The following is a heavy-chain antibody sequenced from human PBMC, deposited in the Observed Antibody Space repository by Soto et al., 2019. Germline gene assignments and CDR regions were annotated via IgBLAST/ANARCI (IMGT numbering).Heavy chain of an antibody. CDR2: INPNSGGT. J-gene: IGHJ4*02. CDR3: ASAAVTGTAGLDF. V-gene: IGHV1-2*02. CDR1: GYTFSGFY. Sequence: QVLLLQSGAVVKKPGASVKVSCKASGYTFSGFYMHWVRQAPGQGLEWMGWINPNSGGTKSAEKFQGRVTMTRDTSISTAYMELSRLTSDDTAVYYCASAAVTGTAGLDFWGQGTQVTVSS. D-gene: IGHD6-19*01.